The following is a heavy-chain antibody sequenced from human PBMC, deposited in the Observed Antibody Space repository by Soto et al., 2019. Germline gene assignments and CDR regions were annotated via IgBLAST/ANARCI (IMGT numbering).Heavy chain of an antibody. CDR2: ISGSGGST. CDR1: GFTFSSYA. V-gene: IGHV3-23*01. CDR3: AKDKVVAATPDWFDP. D-gene: IGHD2-15*01. J-gene: IGHJ5*02. Sequence: EVQLLESGGGLVQPGGSLRLSCAASGFTFSSYAMSWVRQAPGKGLEWVSAISGSGGSTYYADSVKGRSTISGDNSKNTLYLQMNSLRAEDTAVYYCAKDKVVAATPDWFDPWGQGTLVTVSS.